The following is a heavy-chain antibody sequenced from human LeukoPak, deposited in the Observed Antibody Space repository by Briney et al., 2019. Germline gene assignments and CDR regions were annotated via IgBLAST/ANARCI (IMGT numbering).Heavy chain of an antibody. CDR1: GGAFSSYA. D-gene: IGHD3-22*01. Sequence: GASVKVSCKASGGAFSSYAISWVRQAPGQGLEWMGGIIPIFGTANYAQKFQGRVTITTDESTSTAYMELSSLRSEDTAVYYCARPKYYYDSSGYYLYYFDYWGQGTLVTVSS. CDR3: ARPKYYYDSSGYYLYYFDY. V-gene: IGHV1-69*05. CDR2: IIPIFGTA. J-gene: IGHJ4*02.